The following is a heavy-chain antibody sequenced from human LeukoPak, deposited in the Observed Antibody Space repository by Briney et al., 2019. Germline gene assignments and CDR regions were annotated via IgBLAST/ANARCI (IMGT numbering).Heavy chain of an antibody. J-gene: IGHJ3*01. CDR1: GGSISSNY. CDR2: IHSSGST. V-gene: IGHV4-4*07. CDR3: ARANAFDL. Sequence: PSETLSLTCAVSGGSISSNYWNWIRQAAGKGLEWIGRIHSSGSTNYNPSLKSRVTMSVDTSKNQFSLNLSSVTAADMAVYYCARANAFDLWGQGTMVTVSS.